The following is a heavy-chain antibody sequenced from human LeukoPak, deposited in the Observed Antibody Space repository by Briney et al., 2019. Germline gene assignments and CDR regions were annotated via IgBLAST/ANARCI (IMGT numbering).Heavy chain of an antibody. D-gene: IGHD2-2*01. V-gene: IGHV3-66*03. CDR3: AKEAVVPAAYYYYYYMDV. CDR1: GFTFTTYW. Sequence: GGSLRLSCAASGFTFTTYWMGWVRQAPGKGLEWVSFIYSDNTHYSDSVKGRFTISRDNSKNTLYLQMNSLRAEDTAVYYCAKEAVVPAAYYYYYYMDVWGKGTTVTISS. CDR2: IYSDNT. J-gene: IGHJ6*03.